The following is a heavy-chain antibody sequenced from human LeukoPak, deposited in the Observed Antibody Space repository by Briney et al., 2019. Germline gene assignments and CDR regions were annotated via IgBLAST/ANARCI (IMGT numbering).Heavy chain of an antibody. CDR1: GFTFSSYA. V-gene: IGHV3-23*01. CDR3: AKGKVGATRPFDY. CDR2: ISGSGGST. D-gene: IGHD1-26*01. J-gene: IGHJ4*02. Sequence: GGSLRLSCAASGFTFSSYAMSWVRQAPGKGLEWVSAISGSGGSTYYADSVKGRLTISRDNSKNTLYLQMNSLRAEDTAVYYCAKGKVGATRPFDYWGQGTLVTVSS.